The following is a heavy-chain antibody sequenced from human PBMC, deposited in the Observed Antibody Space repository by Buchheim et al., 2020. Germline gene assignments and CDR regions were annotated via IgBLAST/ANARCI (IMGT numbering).Heavy chain of an antibody. V-gene: IGHV3-66*01. CDR3: ARDCSTSCYKPTYGMDV. Sequence: EVQLVESGGGLVQPGGSLRLSCAASGFTVSSNYMSWVRQAPGKGLEWVSVIYSGGSTYYADSVKGRFTISRDNSKTTLYLQMNSLRAEDTAVYYCARDCSTSCYKPTYGMDVWGQGTT. J-gene: IGHJ6*02. CDR1: GFTVSSNY. CDR2: IYSGGST. D-gene: IGHD2-2*02.